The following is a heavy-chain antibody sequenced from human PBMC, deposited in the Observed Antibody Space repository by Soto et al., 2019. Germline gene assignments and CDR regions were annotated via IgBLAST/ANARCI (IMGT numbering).Heavy chain of an antibody. V-gene: IGHV4-30-2*01. J-gene: IGHJ4*02. CDR3: ARGIEAAGNFDY. D-gene: IGHD6-13*01. CDR2: IYHSGST. Sequence: PSETLSLTCAVSGGSISSGGYSWSWIRQPPGKGLEWIGYIYHSGSTYYNPSLKSRVTISVDRSKNQFSLKLSSVTAADTAVYYCARGIEAAGNFDYWGQGTLVTVSS. CDR1: GGSISSGGYS.